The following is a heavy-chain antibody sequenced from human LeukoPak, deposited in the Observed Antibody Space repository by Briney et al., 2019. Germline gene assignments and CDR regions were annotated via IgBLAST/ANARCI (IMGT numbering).Heavy chain of an antibody. CDR1: EGTFSSYA. D-gene: IGHD4-17*01. Sequence: SVKVSRKASEGTFSSYAISWVRQAPGQGLEWTGRIIPIFGTANYAQKFQGRVTITTDESTSTAYMELSSLRSEDTAVYYCARERDYGDPRDWGQGTLVTVSS. CDR3: ARERDYGDPRD. J-gene: IGHJ4*02. V-gene: IGHV1-69*05. CDR2: IIPIFGTA.